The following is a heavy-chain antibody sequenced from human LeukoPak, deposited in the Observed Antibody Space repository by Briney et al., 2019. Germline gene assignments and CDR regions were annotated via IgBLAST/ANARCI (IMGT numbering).Heavy chain of an antibody. D-gene: IGHD3-16*01. V-gene: IGHV4-59*01. Sequence: SETLSLTCTVSGGSISSYYWSWIRQPPGKGLEWIGYIYYSGSTNYNPSLKSRVTISVDTSKNQFSLKLSSVTAVDTAVYYCARERHRLESRYYGMDVWGQGTTVTVSS. CDR2: IYYSGST. J-gene: IGHJ6*02. CDR3: ARERHRLESRYYGMDV. CDR1: GGSISSYY.